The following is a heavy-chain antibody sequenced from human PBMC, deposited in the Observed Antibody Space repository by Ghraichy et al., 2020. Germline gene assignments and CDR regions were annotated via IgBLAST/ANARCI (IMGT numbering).Heavy chain of an antibody. CDR1: GGSFSGYY. V-gene: IGHV4-34*01. Sequence: SETLSLTCAVYGGSFSGYYWSWIRQPPGKGLEWIGEINHSGSTNYNPSLKSRVTISVDTSKNQFSLKLSSVTAADTAVYYCASRIRYGSYSYGYDYWGQGTLVTVSS. CDR2: INHSGST. D-gene: IGHD5-18*01. CDR3: ASRIRYGSYSYGYDY. J-gene: IGHJ4*02.